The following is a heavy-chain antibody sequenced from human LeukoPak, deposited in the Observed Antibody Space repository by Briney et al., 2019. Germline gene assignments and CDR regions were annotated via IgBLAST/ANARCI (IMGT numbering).Heavy chain of an antibody. Sequence: GGSLRLSCSASGFTFSSYAMSWVRQAPGKGLEWVSVISSSGGTTYYADSVKGRFTISRDNSKNTLYLQMNSLGAEDTAVYYCARKALGYCTNGVCYLDNWGQGTLVTVSS. D-gene: IGHD2-8*01. V-gene: IGHV3-23*01. CDR2: ISSSGGTT. CDR1: GFTFSSYA. CDR3: ARKALGYCTNGVCYLDN. J-gene: IGHJ4*02.